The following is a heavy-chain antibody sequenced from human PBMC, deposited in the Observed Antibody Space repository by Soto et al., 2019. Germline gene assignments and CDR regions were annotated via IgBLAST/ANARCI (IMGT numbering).Heavy chain of an antibody. CDR2: ISWNSGRI. D-gene: IGHD3-16*01. J-gene: IGHJ6*02. CDR3: TKARLWGGDSYNSYYYNAMDV. V-gene: IGHV3-9*01. Sequence: EMQLVESGGGLVQPGMSLRLSCAASGFTFDDYAMYWVRQVPGKGLEWVSGISWNSGRIGYADSVEGRFTISRDNAKNSLYLQMNSLRPEDTALYYCTKARLWGGDSYNSYYYNAMDVWGQGTTVTVSS. CDR1: GFTFDDYA.